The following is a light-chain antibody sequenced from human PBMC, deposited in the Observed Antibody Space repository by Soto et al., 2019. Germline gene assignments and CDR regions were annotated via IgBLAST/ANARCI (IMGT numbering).Light chain of an antibody. Sequence: DIQMTQSPSSLSASVGDRVTTTCRASQGISNNLAWYQQKPGKVPKLLIYAASTLQSGVPSRFSGSGSGTEFPLTISSLQPEDGATYYCQKYNSALSYTFGQGTKLEIK. CDR3: QKYNSALSYT. CDR1: QGISNN. J-gene: IGKJ2*01. V-gene: IGKV1-27*01. CDR2: AAS.